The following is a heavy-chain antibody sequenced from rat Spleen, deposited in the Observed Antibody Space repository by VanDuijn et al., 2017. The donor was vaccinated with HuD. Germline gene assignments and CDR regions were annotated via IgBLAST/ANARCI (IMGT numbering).Heavy chain of an antibody. V-gene: IGHV2-30*01. Sequence: QVQLKESGPGLVQPSQTLSLTCTVSGFSLTSYNVHWVRQSTGKGLEWMGVIWTAGSTDYNSALKSRLSISRDTSKSQVFLKMNSLQTEDTAMYFCAGHWEGNWFAYWGQGTLVTVSS. CDR3: AGHWEGNWFAY. CDR2: IWTAGST. J-gene: IGHJ3*01. D-gene: IGHD5-1*01. CDR1: GFSLTSYN.